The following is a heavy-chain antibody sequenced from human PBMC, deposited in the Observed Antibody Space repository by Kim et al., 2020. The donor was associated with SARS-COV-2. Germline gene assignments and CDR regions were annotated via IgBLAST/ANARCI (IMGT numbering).Heavy chain of an antibody. CDR3: ARDGLGALSPQRSFDY. CDR2: ISSSSSYI. D-gene: IGHD3-16*01. Sequence: GGSLRLSCAASGFTFSSYSMNWVRQAPGKGLEWVSSISSSSSYIYYADSVKGRFTISRDNAKNSLYLQMNSLRAEDTAVYYCARDGLGALSPQRSFDYWGQGTLVTVSS. V-gene: IGHV3-21*01. CDR1: GFTFSSYS. J-gene: IGHJ4*02.